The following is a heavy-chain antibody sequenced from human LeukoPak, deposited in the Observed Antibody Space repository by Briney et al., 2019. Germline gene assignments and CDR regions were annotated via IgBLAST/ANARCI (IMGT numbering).Heavy chain of an antibody. D-gene: IGHD6-13*01. CDR2: ISYDGSNK. CDR1: GFTFSSSG. Sequence: PGRSLRLSCAASGFTFSSSGMHGVPQAPGKGLEGVAVISYDGSNKYYADSVKGRFTISRDNSKNTLYLQMNSLRAEDTAVYYCAKEGYSSSWPYSYYYGMDVWGQGTTVTVSS. J-gene: IGHJ6*02. CDR3: AKEGYSSSWPYSYYYGMDV. V-gene: IGHV3-30*18.